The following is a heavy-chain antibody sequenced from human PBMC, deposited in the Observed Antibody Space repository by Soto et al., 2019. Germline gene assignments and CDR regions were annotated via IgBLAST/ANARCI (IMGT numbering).Heavy chain of an antibody. J-gene: IGHJ4*02. D-gene: IGHD3-10*01. CDR3: SRDGAY. CDR2: IIPILGIA. Sequence: QVQLVQSGAEVKKPGSSVKVSCKASGGTFSRYTISWVRQAPGQGLEWMGRIIPILGIANYAQKFQGRVTITADKPTRTAYMELISLRSEDTAEYYGSRDGAYWGQGTLVTVCS. CDR1: GGTFSRYT. V-gene: IGHV1-69*08.